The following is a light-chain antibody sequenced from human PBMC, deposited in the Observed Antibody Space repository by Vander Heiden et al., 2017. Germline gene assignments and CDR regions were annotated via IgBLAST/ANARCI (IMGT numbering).Light chain of an antibody. Sequence: EIVMTQSPATLSVSPGERATLPCRASQSVSSNLAWYQQKPGQAPRLLIYGASTRATGIPARFSGSGSGTEFTLTISSLQSEDFAVYYCQQYNNWPRRELTFGGGTKVEIK. V-gene: IGKV3-15*01. CDR3: QQYNNWPRRELT. J-gene: IGKJ4*01. CDR1: QSVSSN. CDR2: GAS.